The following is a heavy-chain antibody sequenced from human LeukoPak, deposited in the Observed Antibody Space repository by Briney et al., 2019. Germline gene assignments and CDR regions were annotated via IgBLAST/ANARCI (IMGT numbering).Heavy chain of an antibody. Sequence: PGGSLRLSCAASGFTFSSYAMSWVRQAPGKGLEWVSAISGSGGSTYYADSVKGRFTISRDNSKNTLYLQMNSLRAEDTAVYYCAKDQGGSTVTTPFDYWGQGTLVTVSS. J-gene: IGHJ4*02. CDR3: AKDQGGSTVTTPFDY. D-gene: IGHD4-17*01. CDR1: GFTFSSYA. V-gene: IGHV3-23*01. CDR2: ISGSGGST.